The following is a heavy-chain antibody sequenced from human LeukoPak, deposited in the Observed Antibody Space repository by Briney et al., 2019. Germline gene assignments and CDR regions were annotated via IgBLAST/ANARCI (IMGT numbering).Heavy chain of an antibody. J-gene: IGHJ4*02. V-gene: IGHV4-34*01. D-gene: IGHD3-3*01. CDR1: GGSFSGYY. Sequence: SETLSLTCAVYGGSFSGYYWSWIRQPPGKGLEWIGEINHSGSTNYNPSLKSRVTISVDTSKNQFSLKLSSVTAADTAVYYCARGAHYYAYWSGPKHYGVWFDYWGQGTLVTVSS. CDR3: ARGAHYYAYWSGPKHYGVWFDY. CDR2: INHSGST.